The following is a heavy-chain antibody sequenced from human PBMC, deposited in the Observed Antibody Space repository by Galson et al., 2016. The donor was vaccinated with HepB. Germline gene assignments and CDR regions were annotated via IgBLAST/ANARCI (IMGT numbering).Heavy chain of an antibody. V-gene: IGHV3-30*18. CDR3: TKDSGAIAIREVFDS. CDR2: TSFDGSEK. D-gene: IGHD2-21*01. CDR1: GFTFNTYG. J-gene: IGHJ4*02. Sequence: SLRLSCAASGFTFNTYGMHWVRQPPGKGLEWVTITSFDGSEKYYADSVKGRFTISRDNSKNTLYLQMNNLRAEDTAVYYCTKDSGAIAIREVFDSWGQGTLVTVSS.